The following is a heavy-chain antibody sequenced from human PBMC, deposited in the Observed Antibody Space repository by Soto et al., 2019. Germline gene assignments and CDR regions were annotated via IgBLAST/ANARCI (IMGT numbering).Heavy chain of an antibody. V-gene: IGHV3-7*05. CDR1: GFTFRSYW. Sequence: EVQLVESGGGLVQPGGSLRLSCAASGFTFRSYWMTWVRQAPGKGLEWVANIREDGAEKNYVDSVKGRFTISRDNAENSLYLQMNSLRADDTAVYYCLQDMYVWGQGTTVTVSS. J-gene: IGHJ6*02. CDR2: IREDGAEK. CDR3: LQDMYV.